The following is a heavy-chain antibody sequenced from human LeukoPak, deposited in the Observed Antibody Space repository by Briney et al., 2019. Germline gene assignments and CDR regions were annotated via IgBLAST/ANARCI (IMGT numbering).Heavy chain of an antibody. CDR2: INWNGGST. D-gene: IGHD3-22*01. V-gene: IGHV3-20*04. CDR1: GFTVTRNYY. CDR3: ARYPTYYYDSSGYKEGSYFDY. J-gene: IGHJ4*02. Sequence: GGSLRLSCAASGFTVTRNYYMNWVRQAPGKGLEWVSGINWNGGSTGYADSVKGRFTISRDNAKNSLYLQMNSLRAEDTALYYCARYPTYYYDSSGYKEGSYFDYWGQGTLVTVSS.